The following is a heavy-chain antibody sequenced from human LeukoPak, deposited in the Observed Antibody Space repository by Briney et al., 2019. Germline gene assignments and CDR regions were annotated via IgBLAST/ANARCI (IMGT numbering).Heavy chain of an antibody. CDR3: TRVGQSYSTSGQALDH. CDR2: ISTSSSYI. J-gene: IGHJ4*02. Sequence: PGGSLRLSCAASGFTFSSNSMNWVRQAPGKGLEWVSSISTSSSYIYYADSVKGRFTISRDNAKNSLYLQMNSLRAEDTAVYYCTRVGQSYSTSGQALDHWGQGTLVTVSS. V-gene: IGHV3-21*01. CDR1: GFTFSSNS. D-gene: IGHD2-8*01.